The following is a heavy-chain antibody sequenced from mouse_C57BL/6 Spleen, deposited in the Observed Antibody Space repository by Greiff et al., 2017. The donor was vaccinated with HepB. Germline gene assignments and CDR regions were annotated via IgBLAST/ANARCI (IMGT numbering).Heavy chain of an antibody. Sequence: EVMLVESGGGLVKPGGSLKLSCAASGFTFSDYGLHWVRQAPEKGLEWVAYISSGSSTIYYADTVKGRFTISRDNAKNTLFLQMTSLRSEDTAMYYCATLPNFDYWGQGTTLTVSS. D-gene: IGHD5-5*01. CDR1: GFTFSDYG. V-gene: IGHV5-17*01. CDR2: ISSGSSTI. J-gene: IGHJ2*01. CDR3: ATLPNFDY.